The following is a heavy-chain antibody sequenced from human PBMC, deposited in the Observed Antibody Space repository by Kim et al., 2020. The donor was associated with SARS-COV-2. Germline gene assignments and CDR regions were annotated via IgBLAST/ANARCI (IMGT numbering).Heavy chain of an antibody. J-gene: IGHJ6*02. CDR3: ARDRYSTTPWDYSSGMDV. CDR2: IDDSGVS. CDR1: GGSISRNGYY. D-gene: IGHD4-4*01. Sequence: SETLSLTCTVSGGSISRNGYYWSWIRQHPGKGLEWIGYIDDSGVSYYNPSLQSRSTISLDTSKDQFSLKMHSMTAADTTVYYCARDRYSTTPWDYSSGMDVWGQGTAVTVSS. V-gene: IGHV4-31*03.